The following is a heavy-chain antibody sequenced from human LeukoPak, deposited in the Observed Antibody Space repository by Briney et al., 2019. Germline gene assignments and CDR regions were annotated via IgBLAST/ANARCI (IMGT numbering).Heavy chain of an antibody. V-gene: IGHV4-34*01. J-gene: IGHJ4*02. Sequence: SETLSLTCAVYGGSFSGYYWSWIRQPPGKGLEWIGEINHSGSTSYNPSLKSRVTISVDTSKNQFSLKLSSVTAADTAVYYCARGRGYSYGYGRIDYWGQGTLVTVSS. CDR3: ARGRGYSYGYGRIDY. CDR2: INHSGST. D-gene: IGHD5-18*01. CDR1: GGSFSGYY.